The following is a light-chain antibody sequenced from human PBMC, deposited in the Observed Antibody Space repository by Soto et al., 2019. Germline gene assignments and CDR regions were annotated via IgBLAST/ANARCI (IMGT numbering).Light chain of an antibody. CDR1: QSVSSN. Sequence: EIVMKQSPATLSLSPGERATLSCRASQSVSSNLAWYQQKPGQAPRLLIYGASTRATGIPARFSGSGSGTEVTLTISSLQSEDFAVYYCQQYNNWPETFGQGTKVEIK. CDR2: GAS. CDR3: QQYNNWPET. J-gene: IGKJ1*01. V-gene: IGKV3-15*01.